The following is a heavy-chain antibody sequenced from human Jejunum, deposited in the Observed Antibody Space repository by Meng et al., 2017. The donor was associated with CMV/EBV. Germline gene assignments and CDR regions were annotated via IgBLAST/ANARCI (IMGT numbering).Heavy chain of an antibody. D-gene: IGHD2-21*02. CDR2: ISYDGNNQ. CDR3: ARDYRRGDGSG. Sequence: AASGFPFPSYGMHWVRQAPGKGLEWVALISYDGNNQFYAASVKGRFTISRDNSKKTLYLQMNRLRADDTAVYYCARDYRRGDGSGWGQGTLVTVSS. J-gene: IGHJ4*02. V-gene: IGHV3-33*05. CDR1: GFPFPSYG.